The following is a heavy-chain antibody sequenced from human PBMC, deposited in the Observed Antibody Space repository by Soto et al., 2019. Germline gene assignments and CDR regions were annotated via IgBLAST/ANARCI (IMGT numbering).Heavy chain of an antibody. CDR2: IDPSDSYT. CDR3: ASTPRYVLRFLEWLPGGYYYGMDV. CDR1: GYSFTSYW. Sequence: GESLKISCKGSGYSFTSYWISWVRQMPGKGLEWTGRIDPSDSYTNYSPSFQGHVTISADKYISTAYLQWSSLKASDTAMYYCASTPRYVLRFLEWLPGGYYYGMDVWGQGTTVTVSS. J-gene: IGHJ6*02. D-gene: IGHD3-3*01. V-gene: IGHV5-10-1*01.